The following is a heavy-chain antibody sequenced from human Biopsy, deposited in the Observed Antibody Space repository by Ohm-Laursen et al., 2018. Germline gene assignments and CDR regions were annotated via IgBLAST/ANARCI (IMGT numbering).Heavy chain of an antibody. CDR3: AKHGSGWTGDDALHI. J-gene: IGHJ3*02. CDR2: ISYSGST. V-gene: IGHV4-59*08. Sequence: SQTLSLTCAVSGGSISGSSWSWIRQAPGRGLEWVGYISYSGSTSNNPSLKSRITISVDTSKNQISLEVTSVTAADTAVYYCAKHGSGWTGDDALHIGAQGTMVTASS. D-gene: IGHD6-19*01. CDR1: GGSISGSS.